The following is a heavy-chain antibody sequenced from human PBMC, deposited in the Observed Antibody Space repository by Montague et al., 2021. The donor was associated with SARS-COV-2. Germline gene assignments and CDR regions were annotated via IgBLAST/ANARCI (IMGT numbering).Heavy chain of an antibody. D-gene: IGHD3-3*01. CDR1: GGSISSYY. V-gene: IGHV4-59*01. Sequence: SETLSLTCTVSGGSISSYYWSRIRQPPGKGLEWIGYIYYSGSTDYNPSLKSRVTISVDASKNQFSLKLSSVTAADTAVYYCAGTYYDFWSGFIHYYYMDVWGKGTTVTVSS. CDR3: AGTYYDFWSGFIHYYYMDV. J-gene: IGHJ6*03. CDR2: IYYSGST.